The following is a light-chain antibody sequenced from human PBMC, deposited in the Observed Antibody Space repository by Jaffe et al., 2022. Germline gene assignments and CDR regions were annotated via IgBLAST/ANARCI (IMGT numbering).Light chain of an antibody. CDR3: QQYHSLPLT. CDR1: QSVLYNSNNKNY. V-gene: IGKV4-1*01. J-gene: IGKJ4*01. CDR2: WAS. Sequence: DIVMTQSPDALAVSLGERATINCKSTQSVLYNSNNKNYLAWYQQKPGQPPKLLIYWASAREFGVPDRFSGSGSGTDFTLTISSLQAEDVAVYYCQQYHSLPLTFGGGTKVEIK.